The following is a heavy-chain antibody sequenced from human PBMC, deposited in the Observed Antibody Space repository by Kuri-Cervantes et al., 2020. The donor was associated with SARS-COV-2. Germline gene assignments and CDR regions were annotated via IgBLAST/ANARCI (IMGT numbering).Heavy chain of an antibody. CDR3: ARVTVVWGNNWFDP. CDR1: GFTFSSYA. V-gene: IGHV3-23*01. CDR2: ISHNGGNT. Sequence: GGSLRLSCAASGFTFSSYAMSWVRQAPGKGPEWVSAISHNGGNTYYPDSVRGRFTISRDNSKNTVYLQMTSLRVGDTAVYYCARVTVVWGNNWFDPWGQGTLVTVSS. D-gene: IGHD1-14*01. J-gene: IGHJ5*02.